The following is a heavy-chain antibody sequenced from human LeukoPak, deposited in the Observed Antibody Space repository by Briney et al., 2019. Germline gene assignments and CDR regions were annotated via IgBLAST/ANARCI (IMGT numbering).Heavy chain of an antibody. CDR1: GFTFSRYG. V-gene: IGHV3-33*01. J-gene: IGHJ4*02. CDR3: ARDRSSGNYGLDS. CDR2: IWYDATKK. Sequence: GGSLRLSCATSGFTFSRYGMHWVRQAPGKGLEWVAVIWYDATKKFNVESVKDRFTISRDNSKNTLSLQMISLRAEDTAVYYCARDRSSGNYGLDSWGQGTLVTVSS. D-gene: IGHD3-10*01.